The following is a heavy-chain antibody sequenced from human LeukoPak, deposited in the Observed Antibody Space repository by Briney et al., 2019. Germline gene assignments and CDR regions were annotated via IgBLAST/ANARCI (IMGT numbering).Heavy chain of an antibody. Sequence: PSETLSLTCTVSGGSISSGGYYWSWIRQHPGKGLKWIGYIYYSGSTYYNPSLKSRVTMSVDTSKNQFSLKLSSVTAADTAVYYCARDRTLRTGTTDLIYYYYMDVWGKGTTVTVSS. D-gene: IGHD1-7*01. CDR3: ARDRTLRTGTTDLIYYYYMDV. CDR2: IYYSGST. V-gene: IGHV4-31*03. CDR1: GGSISSGGYY. J-gene: IGHJ6*03.